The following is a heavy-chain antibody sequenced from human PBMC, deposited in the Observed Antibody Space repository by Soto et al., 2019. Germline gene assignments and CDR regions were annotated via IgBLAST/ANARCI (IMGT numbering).Heavy chain of an antibody. D-gene: IGHD6-13*01. V-gene: IGHV5-51*01. CDR3: ARTAAAGKYYNGMDV. CDR2: IYPGDSDT. Sequence: GESLKISCKGSGYSFTSYWIGWVRQMPGKGLECMGIIYPGDSDTRYSPSFQGQVTISADKSISTAYLQWSSLKASDTAMYYCARTAAAGKYYNGMDVWGQGTTVTVS. J-gene: IGHJ6*02. CDR1: GYSFTSYW.